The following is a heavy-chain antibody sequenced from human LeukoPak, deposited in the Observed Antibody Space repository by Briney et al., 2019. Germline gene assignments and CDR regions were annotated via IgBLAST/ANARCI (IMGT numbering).Heavy chain of an antibody. CDR3: ARGQDHYYYMDV. J-gene: IGHJ6*03. Sequence: SETLSLTCAVYGGSFSGYYWSWIRQPPGKGLEWIGEINHSGGTNYNPSLKSRVTISVDTSKNQFSLKLSSVTAADTAVYYCARGQDHYYYMDVWGKGTTVTVSS. V-gene: IGHV4-34*01. CDR2: INHSGGT. CDR1: GGSFSGYY.